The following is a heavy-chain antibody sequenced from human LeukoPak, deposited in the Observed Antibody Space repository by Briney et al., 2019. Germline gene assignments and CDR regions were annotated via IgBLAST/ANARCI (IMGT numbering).Heavy chain of an antibody. V-gene: IGHV3-30*14. J-gene: IGHJ4*02. D-gene: IGHD5-24*01. CDR3: ARGDGYNFFDY. Sequence: GGCRRLSCAPAAFTFSSYAMHWVRPPPGNGMEWVAVIPYDGSNKYYTDSVKGRFTISRDNSENKLYLQMKSLRAEDTAVYYCARGDGYNFFDYWGQGTLVTVSS. CDR2: IPYDGSNK. CDR1: AFTFSSYA.